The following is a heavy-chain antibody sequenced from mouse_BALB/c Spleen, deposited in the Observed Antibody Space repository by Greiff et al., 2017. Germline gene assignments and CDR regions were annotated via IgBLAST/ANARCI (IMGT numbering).Heavy chain of an antibody. J-gene: IGHJ2*01. D-gene: IGHD4-1*01. CDR1: GFTFTDYY. CDR3: ARDLTGSGY. V-gene: IGHV7-3*02. Sequence: EVQGVESGGGLVQPGGSLRLSCATSGFTFTDYYMSWVRQPPGKALEWLGFIRNKANGYPTEYSASVQGRFTISRDNSQSNLYLQMNTLGAEDRDTYYCARDLTGSGYWGQGTTLTVSS. CDR2: IRNKANGYPT.